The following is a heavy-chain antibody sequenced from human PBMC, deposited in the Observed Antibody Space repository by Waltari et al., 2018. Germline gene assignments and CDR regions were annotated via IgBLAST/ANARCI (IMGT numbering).Heavy chain of an antibody. V-gene: IGHV4-4*07. CDR3: ASLFLDDFWSGYHY. CDR2: IYTSGST. CDR1: GGSISSYY. Sequence: QVQLQESGPGLVKPSATLSLTCTVSGGSISSYYWSWIRQPAGQGLKWIGRIYTSGSTNYNPSLKSRVTMSVDTSKNQFSLKLSSVTAADTAVYYCASLFLDDFWSGYHYWGQGTLVTVSS. D-gene: IGHD3-3*01. J-gene: IGHJ4*02.